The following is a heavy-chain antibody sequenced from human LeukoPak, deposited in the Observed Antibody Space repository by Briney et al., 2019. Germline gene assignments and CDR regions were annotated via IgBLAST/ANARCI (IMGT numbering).Heavy chain of an antibody. CDR1: GGSFSGYY. Sequence: SETLSLTCAVYGGSFSGYYWSWIRQPPGKGLEWIGEINHSGNTNYNPSLKSRVTISVDTSKNQFSLKLSSVTAADTAVYYCASGSTSHQFDYWGQGTLVTVSS. J-gene: IGHJ4*02. D-gene: IGHD2-2*01. CDR3: ASGSTSHQFDY. CDR2: INHSGNT. V-gene: IGHV4-34*01.